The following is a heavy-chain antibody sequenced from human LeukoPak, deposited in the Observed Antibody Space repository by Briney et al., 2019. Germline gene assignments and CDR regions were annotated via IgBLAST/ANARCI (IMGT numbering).Heavy chain of an antibody. Sequence: ASVNVSCKASGYTFTGYYMHWVRQAPGQGREWMGWINPNSGGTNYAQKFRGRVTMTRDTSISTAYMELSRLRSDDTAVYYCAREGGSGWAPFDYWGQGTLVTVSS. CDR1: GYTFTGYY. J-gene: IGHJ4*02. V-gene: IGHV1-2*02. D-gene: IGHD6-19*01. CDR3: AREGGSGWAPFDY. CDR2: INPNSGGT.